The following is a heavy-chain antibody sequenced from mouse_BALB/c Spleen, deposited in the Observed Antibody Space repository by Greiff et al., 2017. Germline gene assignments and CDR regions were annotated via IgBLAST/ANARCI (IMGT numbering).Heavy chain of an antibody. D-gene: IGHD1-2*01. V-gene: IGHV1S22*01. CDR2: IYPGSGST. Sequence: LQQPGSELVRPGASVKLSCKASGYTFTSYWMHWVKQRPGQGLEWIGNIYPGSGSTNYDEKFKSKATLTVDTSSSTAYMQLSSLTSEDSAVYYCTRSGYYGPFDYWGQGTTLTVSS. CDR1: GYTFTSYW. J-gene: IGHJ2*01. CDR3: TRSGYYGPFDY.